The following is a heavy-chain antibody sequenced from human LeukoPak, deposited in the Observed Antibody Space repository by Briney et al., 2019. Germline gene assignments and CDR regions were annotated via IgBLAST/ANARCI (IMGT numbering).Heavy chain of an antibody. J-gene: IGHJ4*02. CDR3: AKAFTMIVVVITSDFDY. CDR1: GFTFSSYA. Sequence: GGSLRLSCAASGFTFSSYAMSWVRQAPGKGLEWVSAISGSGGSTYYADSVKGRFTISRDNSKNMLYLQMNSLRAEDTAVYYCAKAFTMIVVVITSDFDYWGQGTLVTVSS. CDR2: ISGSGGST. D-gene: IGHD3-22*01. V-gene: IGHV3-23*01.